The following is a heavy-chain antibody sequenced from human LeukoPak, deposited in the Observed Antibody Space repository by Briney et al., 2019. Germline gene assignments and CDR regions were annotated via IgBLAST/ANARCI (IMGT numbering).Heavy chain of an antibody. CDR3: ASRYTPTYYNILTGTDYFDY. Sequence: GSLRLSCAASGFTFSSYGMSWVRQAPGKGLEWVSAISGSGGSTYYADSVKGRFTISGDNSKNTLYLQMNSLRAEDTAVYYCASRYTPTYYNILTGTDYFDYWGQGTLVTVSS. CDR1: GFTFSSYG. CDR2: ISGSGGST. V-gene: IGHV3-23*01. J-gene: IGHJ4*02. D-gene: IGHD3-9*01.